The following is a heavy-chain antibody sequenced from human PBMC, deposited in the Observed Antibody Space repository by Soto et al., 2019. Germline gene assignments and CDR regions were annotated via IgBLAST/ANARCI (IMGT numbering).Heavy chain of an antibody. D-gene: IGHD1-26*01. CDR1: GFTFSTYA. J-gene: IGHJ3*01. CDR2: ISEDGIYT. CDR3: AKETSPNTYYTFDF. Sequence: GGSLRLSCTASGFTFSTYAMSWVRQAPGEGLEWVSSISEDGIYTDYADSVKGRFTISRDNSKNTLYVQMTSLRAEDTAVYYCAKETSPNTYYTFDFWGQGTMVTVSS. V-gene: IGHV3-23*01.